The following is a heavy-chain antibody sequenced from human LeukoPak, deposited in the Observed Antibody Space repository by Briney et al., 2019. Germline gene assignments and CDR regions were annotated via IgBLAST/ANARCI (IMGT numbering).Heavy chain of an antibody. CDR1: GYTFTSYD. V-gene: IGHV1-18*01. J-gene: IGHJ6*02. CDR3: AREGGSSPKYYYGMDV. Sequence: ASVKVSCKASGYTFTSYDINWVRQATGQGLEWMGRISAYNGNTNYAQKLQGRVTMTTDTSTSTAYMELRSLRSDDTAVYYCAREGGSSPKYYYGMDVWGQGTTVTVSS. CDR2: ISAYNGNT.